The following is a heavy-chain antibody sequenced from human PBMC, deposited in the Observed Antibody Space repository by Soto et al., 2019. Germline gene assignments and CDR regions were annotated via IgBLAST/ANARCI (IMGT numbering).Heavy chain of an antibody. CDR1: GFTFDDYA. CDR2: ISWDSAMI. D-gene: IGHD3-16*01. CDR3: AKDMTPNYSESYAYAAFDK. Sequence: EVQLVEAGGGLVQPGRSLRLSCAGSGFTFDDYAMHWVRQAAGKGLEWVSGISWDSAMIEYADSVQGRFTISRDNAKNSLYLQMNSLRPEDTALYFCAKDMTPNYSESYAYAAFDKWGLGTMITVSS. V-gene: IGHV3-9*01. J-gene: IGHJ3*02.